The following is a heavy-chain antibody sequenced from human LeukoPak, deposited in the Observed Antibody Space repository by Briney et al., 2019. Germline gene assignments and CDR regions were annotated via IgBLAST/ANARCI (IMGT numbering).Heavy chain of an antibody. Sequence: GESLKISCKGSGYRFINYWIGWVRQMPGKGLEWMGIIYPGDSNTRYSPSFQGQVTISADKSINTAYVQWSSLKASDTAMYYCARRVGRGYFDYWGQGTLVTVSS. CDR1: GYRFINYW. V-gene: IGHV5-51*01. D-gene: IGHD2-15*01. CDR3: ARRVGRGYFDY. J-gene: IGHJ4*02. CDR2: IYPGDSNT.